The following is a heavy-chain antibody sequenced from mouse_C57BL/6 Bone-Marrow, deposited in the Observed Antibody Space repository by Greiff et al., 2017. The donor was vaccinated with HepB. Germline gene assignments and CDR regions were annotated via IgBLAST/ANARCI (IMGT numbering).Heavy chain of an antibody. Sequence: QVQLQQSGAELVKPGASVKISCKASGYAFSSYWMNWVKQRPGKGLEWIGQIYPGDGDTNYNGKFKGKATLTADKSSSTAYMQLSSLTSEDSAVYFCARKGHQTGRYFDYWGQGTTLTVSS. CDR1: GYAFSSYW. CDR2: IYPGDGDT. V-gene: IGHV1-80*01. J-gene: IGHJ2*01. D-gene: IGHD4-1*01. CDR3: ARKGHQTGRYFDY.